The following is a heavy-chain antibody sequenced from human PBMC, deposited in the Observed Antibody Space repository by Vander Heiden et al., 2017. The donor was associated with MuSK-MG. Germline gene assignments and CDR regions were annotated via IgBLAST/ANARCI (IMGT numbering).Heavy chain of an antibody. CDR1: GFTVSSNY. J-gene: IGHJ6*03. V-gene: IGHV3-53*01. CDR2: LYSGGTT. CDR3: ARGPGGGTSYYMDV. Sequence: EVQLVESGGGLIQPGGSLRLSCAASGFTVSSNYMSWVRQAPGKGLEWVSVLYSGGTTYYADAVKGRFTISRDNSKNTLYLQMKNMRAEDTAVYYCARGPGGGTSYYMDVWGKGTAVTVYS. D-gene: IGHD2-15*01.